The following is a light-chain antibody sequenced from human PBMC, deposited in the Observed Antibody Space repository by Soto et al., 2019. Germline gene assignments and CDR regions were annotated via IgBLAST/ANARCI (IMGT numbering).Light chain of an antibody. CDR3: QQYGSSPPYT. CDR1: QSVSSSY. V-gene: IGKV3-20*01. J-gene: IGKJ2*01. Sequence: EMVLTQSPGTLSLSPGERATLSCSASQSVSSSYLAWYQQKPGQAPRLLIYGASSRATGIPDRFSGSGSGTGFTLTISRLEPEDFAVYYCQQYGSSPPYTFGQGTKLEIK. CDR2: GAS.